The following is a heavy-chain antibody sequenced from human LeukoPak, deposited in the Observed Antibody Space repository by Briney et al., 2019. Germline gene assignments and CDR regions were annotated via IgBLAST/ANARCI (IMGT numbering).Heavy chain of an antibody. CDR3: ARESRPYKTYYYDSSGYYFRY. V-gene: IGHV3-30-3*01. Sequence: GRFLRLSCAASGFTFSSYAMHWVRQAPGKGLEWVAVISYDGSNKYYADSVKGRFTISRDNSKNTLYLQMNSLRAEDTAVYYCARESRPYKTYYYDSSGYYFRYWGQGTLVTVSS. CDR1: GFTFSSYA. D-gene: IGHD3-22*01. CDR2: ISYDGSNK. J-gene: IGHJ4*02.